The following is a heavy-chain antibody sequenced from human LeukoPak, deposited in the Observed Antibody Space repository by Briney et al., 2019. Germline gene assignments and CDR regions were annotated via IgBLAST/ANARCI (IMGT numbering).Heavy chain of an antibody. Sequence: SETLSLTCAVYGGSFSGYYWSWIRQPPGKGLEWIGEINHSGSTNYNPSLKSRVTISVDTSKNQFSLKLSSVTAADTAVYHCARTFYEYYYDSSGYYLLYFDYWGQGTLVTVSS. V-gene: IGHV4-34*01. D-gene: IGHD3-22*01. CDR2: INHSGST. CDR1: GGSFSGYY. CDR3: ARTFYEYYYDSSGYYLLYFDY. J-gene: IGHJ4*02.